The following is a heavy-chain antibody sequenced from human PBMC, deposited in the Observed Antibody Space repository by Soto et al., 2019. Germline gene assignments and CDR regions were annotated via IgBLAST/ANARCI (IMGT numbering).Heavy chain of an antibody. D-gene: IGHD2-2*01. Sequence: QVQLVQSGAEVKKPGSSVKVSCKASGGTFSRYSITWVRQAPGHGLEWIGRVIPSFGIARCVQKFQGRVTLTADETTTQAYLGMSSMRSDATAVYYCAREDRDRETGLVPSAFDGMDVGGQGTKVTVSS. V-gene: IGHV1-69*08. J-gene: IGHJ6*02. CDR3: AREDRDRETGLVPSAFDGMDV. CDR1: GGTFSRYS. CDR2: VIPSFGIA.